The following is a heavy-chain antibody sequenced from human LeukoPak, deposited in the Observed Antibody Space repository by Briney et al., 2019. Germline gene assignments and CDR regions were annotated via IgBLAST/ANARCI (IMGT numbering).Heavy chain of an antibody. CDR1: GFTFSSYG. J-gene: IGHJ4*02. D-gene: IGHD4-17*01. V-gene: IGHV3-23*01. CDR2: ISGSGGST. Sequence: PGGSLRLSCAASGFTFSSYGMSWVRQAPGKGLEWVSAISGSGGSTYYADSVKGRFTISRDNAKNSLYLQMNSLRAEDTAVYYCARDPDLGYGDHFDYWGQGTLVTVSS. CDR3: ARDPDLGYGDHFDY.